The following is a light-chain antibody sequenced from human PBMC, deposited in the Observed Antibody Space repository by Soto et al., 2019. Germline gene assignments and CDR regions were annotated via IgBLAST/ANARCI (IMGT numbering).Light chain of an antibody. CDR1: QSVSDY. Sequence: VLTQSPARLSLSPGERATLSCRAGQSVSDYLAWYQQKPGQPPRLLFFDASNRATGVPDRFSAGGSGTDFTLIISSLEPEDFAVYYCQQRVNWPPTFGGGTKAEI. CDR3: QQRVNWPPT. V-gene: IGKV3-11*01. CDR2: DAS. J-gene: IGKJ4*01.